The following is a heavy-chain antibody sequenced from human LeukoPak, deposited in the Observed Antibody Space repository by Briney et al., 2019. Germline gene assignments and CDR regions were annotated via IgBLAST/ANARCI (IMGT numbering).Heavy chain of an antibody. Sequence: GGSLRLSCALSVFTFSSYVMTWVRQAPGRGVEWVSAISGSDGRTYYADSVKGRFTIPRDNSKNTRYLQMNSLRAYDTAVYYCAKDPTTVVRGFFDGGGQGTLVTASS. CDR1: VFTFSSYV. CDR2: ISGSDGRT. V-gene: IGHV3-23*01. CDR3: AKDPTTVVRGFFDG. D-gene: IGHD4-23*01. J-gene: IGHJ4*02.